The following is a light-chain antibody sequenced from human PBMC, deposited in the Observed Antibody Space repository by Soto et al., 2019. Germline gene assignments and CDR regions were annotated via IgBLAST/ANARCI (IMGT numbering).Light chain of an antibody. CDR1: SSNIGGNS. CDR3: GSWDSSLSAYV. Sequence: QSVLTQPPSVSAAPGQKVTISCSGSSSNIGGNSVSWYQQLPGTAPKLLIYDDNKRPSGIPDRFSGSKSGTSATLGITGFQTGDEADYYCGSWDSSLSAYVLETGTKVTVL. V-gene: IGLV1-51*01. CDR2: DDN. J-gene: IGLJ1*01.